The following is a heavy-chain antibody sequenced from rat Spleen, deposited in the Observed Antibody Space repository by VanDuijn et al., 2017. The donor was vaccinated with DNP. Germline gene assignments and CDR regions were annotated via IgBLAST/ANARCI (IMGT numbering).Heavy chain of an antibody. Sequence: EVKLVESGGGLVQPGRSLKLSCAASGFNFNDYWMGWVRQAPGKGLEWIGEINKDSSTINYIQSFKDKFTISRDNAQNTLYLQMSKLGSEDTVIYYCATGIGDYWGQGVMVTVSS. J-gene: IGHJ2*01. CDR3: ATGIGDY. V-gene: IGHV4-2*01. D-gene: IGHD5-1*01. CDR1: GFNFNDYW. CDR2: INKDSSTI.